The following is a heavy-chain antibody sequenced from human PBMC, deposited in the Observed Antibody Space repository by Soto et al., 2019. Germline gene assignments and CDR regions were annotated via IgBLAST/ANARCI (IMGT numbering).Heavy chain of an antibody. V-gene: IGHV1-18*01. CDR3: ARGGKRFDSSGYYYVGQSTNDY. D-gene: IGHD3-22*01. J-gene: IGHJ4*02. Sequence: ASVKVSCKASGYTFTSYGISWVRQAPGQGLEWMGWISAYNGNTNYAQKLQGRVTMTTDTSTSTAYMELRSLRSDGTAVYYCARGGKRFDSSGYYYVGQSTNDYWGQGTLVTVSS. CDR2: ISAYNGNT. CDR1: GYTFTSYG.